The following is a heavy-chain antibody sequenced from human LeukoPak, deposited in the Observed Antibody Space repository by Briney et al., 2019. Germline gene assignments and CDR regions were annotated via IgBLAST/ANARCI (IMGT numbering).Heavy chain of an antibody. Sequence: GGSLRLSCAVSGFTISNYGMSWVRQAPGKGLEWVSAISLSGDTEYYADSVKGRFIISRDNSRNTLYLQMNSLRAEDTAVYYCARDSRAYDILTGDGMEVWGQGTTVTVSS. CDR1: GFTISNYG. V-gene: IGHV3-23*01. CDR2: ISLSGDTE. CDR3: ARDSRAYDILTGDGMEV. J-gene: IGHJ6*02. D-gene: IGHD3-9*01.